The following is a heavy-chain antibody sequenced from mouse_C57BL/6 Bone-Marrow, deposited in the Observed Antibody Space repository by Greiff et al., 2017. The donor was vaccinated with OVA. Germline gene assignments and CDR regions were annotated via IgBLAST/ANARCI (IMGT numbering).Heavy chain of an antibody. Sequence: QVQLQQSGPELVKPGASVKISCKASGYAFSSSWMNWVKQRPGKGLEWIGRIYPGDGDTNYNGKFKGKATLTADKSSSTAYMQLSSLPSEDSAVYFCARAPYYRDYYAMDYWGQGTSVTVSS. CDR1: GYAFSSSW. CDR3: ARAPYYRDYYAMDY. D-gene: IGHD2-14*01. J-gene: IGHJ4*01. V-gene: IGHV1-82*01. CDR2: IYPGDGDT.